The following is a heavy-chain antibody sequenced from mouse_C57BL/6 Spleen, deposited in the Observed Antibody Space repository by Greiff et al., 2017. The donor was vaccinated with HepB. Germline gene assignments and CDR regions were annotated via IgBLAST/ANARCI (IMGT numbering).Heavy chain of an antibody. Sequence: EVQLQQSGPELVKPGASVKISCKASGYSFTGYYMNWVKQSPEKSLEWIGEINPSTGGTTYNQKFKAKATLTVNKSSSTAYMQLKSLTSEDSAVYYCARSGGSSSFDYWGQGTTLTVSS. D-gene: IGHD1-1*01. CDR3: ARSGGSSSFDY. V-gene: IGHV1-42*01. CDR2: INPSTGGT. J-gene: IGHJ2*01. CDR1: GYSFTGYY.